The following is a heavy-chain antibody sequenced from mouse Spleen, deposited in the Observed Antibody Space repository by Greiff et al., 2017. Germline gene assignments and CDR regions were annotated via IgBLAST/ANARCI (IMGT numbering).Heavy chain of an antibody. CDR2: ISDGGSYT. Sequence: EVQRVESGGGLVKPGGSLKLSCAASGFTFSDYYMYWVRQTPEKRLEWVATISDGGSYTYYPDSVKGRFTISRDNAKNNLYLQMSSLKSEDTAMYYCARDYGNYLYYAMDYWGQGTSVTVSS. V-gene: IGHV5-4*02. D-gene: IGHD2-1*01. CDR1: GFTFSDYY. J-gene: IGHJ4*01. CDR3: ARDYGNYLYYAMDY.